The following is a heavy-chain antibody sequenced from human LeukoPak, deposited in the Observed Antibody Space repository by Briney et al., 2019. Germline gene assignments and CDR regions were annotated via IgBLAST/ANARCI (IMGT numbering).Heavy chain of an antibody. CDR1: GFTFSSYS. CDR2: ISSSSSYI. Sequence: PGGSLRLSCAASGFTFSSYSMNWVRQAPGKGLEWVSSISSSSSYIYYADSVKGRFTISRDNAKNSLYLQMNSLRAEDTAVYYCARVDLDFWSGFDYWGQGTLVTVSS. V-gene: IGHV3-21*01. D-gene: IGHD3-3*01. J-gene: IGHJ4*02. CDR3: ARVDLDFWSGFDY.